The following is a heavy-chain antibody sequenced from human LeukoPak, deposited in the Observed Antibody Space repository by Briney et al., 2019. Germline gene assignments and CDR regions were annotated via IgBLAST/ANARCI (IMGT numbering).Heavy chain of an antibody. CDR2: ISGDGATT. CDR1: GFPFSSYA. V-gene: IGHV3-23*01. Sequence: GALRLSCAASGFPFSSYAMTWVRQAPGKGLEWVSSISGDGATTYHADSVKGRFTISRDNSKNTLYLQMNSLRAEDTAVYYCAKVAARGSGSYYNAHFDYWGQGTLVTVSS. D-gene: IGHD3-10*01. CDR3: AKVAARGSGSYYNAHFDY. J-gene: IGHJ4*02.